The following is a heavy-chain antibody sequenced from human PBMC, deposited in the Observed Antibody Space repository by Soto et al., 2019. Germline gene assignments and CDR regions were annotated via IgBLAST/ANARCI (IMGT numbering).Heavy chain of an antibody. D-gene: IGHD6-13*01. J-gene: IGHJ6*02. V-gene: IGHV1-69*01. CDR2: IIPIFGTA. CDR1: GGTFSSYA. CDR3: ARSWYLSSSSWYFYYYYGMDV. Sequence: QVQLVQSGAEVKKPGSSVKVSCKASGGTFSSYAISWVRQAPGQGLEWMGGIIPIFGTANYAQKFQGRVTITADESTSTAYMELSSLRSEDTAVYYCARSWYLSSSSWYFYYYYGMDVWGQGTTVTVSS.